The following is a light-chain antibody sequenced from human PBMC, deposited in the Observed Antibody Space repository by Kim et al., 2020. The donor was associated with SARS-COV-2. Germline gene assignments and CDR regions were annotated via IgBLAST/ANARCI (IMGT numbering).Light chain of an antibody. V-gene: IGLV2-8*01. Sequence: QSITISCTGTSSDVGGYNYVSWYQQHPGKAPKLMIYEVSKRPSGVPDRFSGSKSGNTASLTVSGLQAEDEADYYCSSYAGSNNLVFGGGTKLTVL. CDR2: EVS. CDR3: SSYAGSNNLV. CDR1: SSDVGGYNY. J-gene: IGLJ2*01.